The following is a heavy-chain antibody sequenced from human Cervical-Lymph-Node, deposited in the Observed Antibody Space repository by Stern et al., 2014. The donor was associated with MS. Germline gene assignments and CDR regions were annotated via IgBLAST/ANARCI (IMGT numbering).Heavy chain of an antibody. V-gene: IGHV3-30*03. CDR3: MGVGDAMHV. J-gene: IGHJ6*02. CDR2: MSFVGGNK. Sequence: VQLVESGGGVVQPGRSLTLSCAASGFSLSNSGMHWVRQAPGKGLEWVAVMSFVGGNKKYGDSVKGRFSISRDMANNTLFLQMTSLRPEDTAVYCCMGVGDAMHVWGQGTTVIVSS. CDR1: GFSLSNSG.